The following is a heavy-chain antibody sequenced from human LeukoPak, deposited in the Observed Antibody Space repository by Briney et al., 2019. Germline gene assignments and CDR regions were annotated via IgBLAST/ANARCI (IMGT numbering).Heavy chain of an antibody. CDR2: IYYSGST. D-gene: IGHD6-13*01. J-gene: IGHJ4*02. CDR3: ARQAAGGYIAAAGLYYFDY. V-gene: IGHV4-59*08. CDR1: GGSISSYY. Sequence: SETLSLTCTVSGGSISSYYWSWIRQPPGKGLEWIGYIYYSGSTNYNPSLKSRVTISVDTSKNQFSLKLSSVTAADTAVYYCARQAAGGYIAAAGLYYFDYWGQGTLVTVSS.